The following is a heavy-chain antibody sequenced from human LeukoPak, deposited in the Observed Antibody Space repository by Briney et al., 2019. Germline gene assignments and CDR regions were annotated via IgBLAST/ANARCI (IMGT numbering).Heavy chain of an antibody. J-gene: IGHJ4*02. CDR1: GLTFSSHW. D-gene: IGHD2-2*01. Sequence: GGSLRLSCAASGLTFSSHWMSWVRQAPGKGLEWVANINQDGTEQYYVDSVKGRFTISRDNAKNSLYLQMNSLRAEDTAVYYCARVGYCSTTSCYWRAFDCWGQGTLVTVSS. CDR2: INQDGTEQ. CDR3: ARVGYCSTTSCYWRAFDC. V-gene: IGHV3-7*01.